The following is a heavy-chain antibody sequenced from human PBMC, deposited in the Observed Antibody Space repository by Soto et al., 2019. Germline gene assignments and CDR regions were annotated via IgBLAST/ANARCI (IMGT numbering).Heavy chain of an antibody. CDR3: ASVGDSGYDSYYYYGLDV. Sequence: QVQLVQSGAEVKKPGSSVKVSCKASGGTFSSYAISWVRQAPGQGLEWMGGIIPIFGTANYAQKFQGRVTITADESTSTAYMELSSLRSEDTAVYYCASVGDSGYDSYYYYGLDVWGQGTTVTVSS. V-gene: IGHV1-69*01. D-gene: IGHD5-12*01. CDR2: IIPIFGTA. CDR1: GGTFSSYA. J-gene: IGHJ6*02.